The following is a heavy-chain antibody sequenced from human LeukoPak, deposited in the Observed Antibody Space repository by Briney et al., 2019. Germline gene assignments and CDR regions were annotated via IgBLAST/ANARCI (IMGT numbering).Heavy chain of an antibody. CDR2: ISSSSSYI. CDR3: ARTKSGYGFDY. D-gene: IGHD5-12*01. V-gene: IGHV3-21*01. J-gene: IGHJ4*02. CDR1: GFTFTSYS. Sequence: GGSLRLSCAASGFTFTSYSMSWVRQAPGKGLEWVSSISSSSSYIYYADSVKGRFTISRDNAKNSLYLQMNSLRAEDTAVYYCARTKSGYGFDYWGQGTLVTVSS.